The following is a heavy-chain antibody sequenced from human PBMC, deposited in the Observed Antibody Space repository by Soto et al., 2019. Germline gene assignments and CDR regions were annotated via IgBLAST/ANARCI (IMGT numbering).Heavy chain of an antibody. CDR2: IYYSGST. CDR3: AREGSSNGYYYCGMDV. Sequence: PSDTLSLTCTFSCGSISSYYWSWIRQPPGKGLEWIGYIYYSGSTNYNPSLKSRVTISVDTSKNQFSLKLSSVTAADTAVYYCAREGSSNGYYYCGMDVWGQGTTVTVS. D-gene: IGHD6-6*01. V-gene: IGHV4-59*01. J-gene: IGHJ6*02. CDR1: CGSISSYY.